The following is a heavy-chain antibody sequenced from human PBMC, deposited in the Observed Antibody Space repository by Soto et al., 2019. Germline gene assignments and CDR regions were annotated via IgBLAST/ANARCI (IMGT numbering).Heavy chain of an antibody. V-gene: IGHV3-11*01. CDR2: ISSSGSTI. CDR1: GFTFSDYY. J-gene: IGHJ5*02. D-gene: IGHD4-17*01. Sequence: QVQLVESGGGLVKPGGSLRLSCAASGFTFSDYYMSWIRQAPGKGLEWVSYISSSGSTIYYADSVKGRFTISRDNAKNPLYLQMNRLRAEDTAVYYCARAPATVTTHWFDPWGQVTLVTVSS. CDR3: ARAPATVTTHWFDP.